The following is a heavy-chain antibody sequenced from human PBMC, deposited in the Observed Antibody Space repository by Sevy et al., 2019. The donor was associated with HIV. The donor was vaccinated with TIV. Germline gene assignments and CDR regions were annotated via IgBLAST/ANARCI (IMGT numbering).Heavy chain of an antibody. D-gene: IGHD4-17*01. CDR1: GFTFSSYT. CDR3: ARDQHDYAGNVRTGWFDP. J-gene: IGHJ5*02. Sequence: GGSLRLSCAASGFTFSSYTMHWVRQAPGKGLEWVANIIYDGSMKYYADSVKGRFTISRDNSKNTLYLQMNSLSAEDTAVYYCARDQHDYAGNVRTGWFDPWGQGILATVSS. V-gene: IGHV3-30-3*01. CDR2: IIYDGSMK.